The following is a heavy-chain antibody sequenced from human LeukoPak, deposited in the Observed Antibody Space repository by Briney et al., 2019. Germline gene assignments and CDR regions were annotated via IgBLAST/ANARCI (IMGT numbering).Heavy chain of an antibody. CDR1: GGSISSYY. CDR2: IYYSGST. V-gene: IGHV4-59*01. J-gene: IGHJ6*03. CDR3: AREGYYYYMDV. Sequence: SETLSLTCTVSGGSISSYYWSWIRRPPGKGLEWIGYIYYSGSTNYNPSLKSRVTTSIDTSKNQFSLKLSSVTAADTAVYYCAREGYYYYMDVWGKGTTVTVSS.